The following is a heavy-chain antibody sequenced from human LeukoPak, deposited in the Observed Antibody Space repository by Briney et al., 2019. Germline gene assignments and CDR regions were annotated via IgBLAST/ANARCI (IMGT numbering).Heavy chain of an antibody. CDR1: GYTLTELS. CDR2: FDPEDGET. CDR3: ATFSGPVRGVIVPPVGIDY. V-gene: IGHV1-24*01. D-gene: IGHD3-10*01. Sequence: GASVKVSCKISGYTLTELSMHWVRQAPGKGLEWMGGFDPEDGETIYAQKFQGRVIMTEDTSTDTAYMELSSLRSEDTAVYYCATFSGPVRGVIVPPVGIDYWGQGTLVTVSS. J-gene: IGHJ4*02.